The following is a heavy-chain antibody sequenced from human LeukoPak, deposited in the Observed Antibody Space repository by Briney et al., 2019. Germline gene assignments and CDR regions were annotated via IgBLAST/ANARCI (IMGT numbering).Heavy chain of an antibody. CDR2: INHSGST. Sequence: SETLSLTCAVYGGSFSGYYWSWIRQPPGKGLEWIGEINHSGSTNYNPSLKSRVTISVDTSKNQFSLKLSSVTAADTAAYYCARHSSWHHDYWGQGTLVTVSS. V-gene: IGHV4-34*01. J-gene: IGHJ4*02. D-gene: IGHD6-13*01. CDR1: GGSFSGYY. CDR3: ARHSSWHHDY.